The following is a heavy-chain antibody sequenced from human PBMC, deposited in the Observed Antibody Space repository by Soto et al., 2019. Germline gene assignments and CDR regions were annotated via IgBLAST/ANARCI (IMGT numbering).Heavy chain of an antibody. J-gene: IGHJ4*02. CDR1: GFTFDDYA. CDR3: AKDAPVRGYSRGYYFDY. CDR2: ISWDGGST. Sequence: GGSLILSCAASGFTFDDYAMHWVRQAPGKGLEWVSLISWDGGSTYYADSVKGRFTISRDNSKNSLYLQMNSLRDEDTALYYCAKDAPVRGYSRGYYFDYWGQGT. D-gene: IGHD6-13*01. V-gene: IGHV3-43D*04.